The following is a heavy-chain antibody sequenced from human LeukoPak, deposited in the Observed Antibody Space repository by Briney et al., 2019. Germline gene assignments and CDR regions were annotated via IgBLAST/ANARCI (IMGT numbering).Heavy chain of an antibody. D-gene: IGHD1-20*01. Sequence: SQTLSLTFAISGDSVPSNRAAWNWIRQSPSRGLEWLGRTYYRSKWYNDYAVSVKSPITINQDTSKNQFSLQMNSVTPEDTAVYYCARYNCRHGDFDYWGQGTLVTVSS. CDR2: TYYRSKWYN. V-gene: IGHV6-1*01. CDR1: GDSVPSNRAA. J-gene: IGHJ4*02. CDR3: ARYNCRHGDFDY.